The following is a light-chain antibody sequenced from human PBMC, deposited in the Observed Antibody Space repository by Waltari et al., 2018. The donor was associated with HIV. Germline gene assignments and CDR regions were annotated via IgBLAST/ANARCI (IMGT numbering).Light chain of an antibody. CDR1: SSHIGGNT. Sequence: QSELSQPPSASGTPGQRVAISCSGSSSHIGGNTVNWYQQLPGTAPKLLIYSNNQRPSGVPDRFSGSKSGTSASLAITGLQSEDEADYYCALWDDSLNGVLFGGGTKLTVL. J-gene: IGLJ2*01. V-gene: IGLV1-44*01. CDR2: SNN. CDR3: ALWDDSLNGVL.